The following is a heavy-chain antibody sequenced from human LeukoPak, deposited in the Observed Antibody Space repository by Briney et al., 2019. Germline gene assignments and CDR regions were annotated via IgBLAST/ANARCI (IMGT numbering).Heavy chain of an antibody. CDR2: ISSSSSTI. D-gene: IGHD3-22*01. CDR1: GFTFSSYS. Sequence: GGSLRLSCAASGFTFSSYSMNWVRQAPGKGLEWVSYISSSSSTIYYADSVKGRFTISRGNAKNSLYLQMNSLRAEDTAVYYCARGPTYYYDSSGYSEFDYWGQGTLVTVSS. V-gene: IGHV3-48*01. J-gene: IGHJ4*02. CDR3: ARGPTYYYDSSGYSEFDY.